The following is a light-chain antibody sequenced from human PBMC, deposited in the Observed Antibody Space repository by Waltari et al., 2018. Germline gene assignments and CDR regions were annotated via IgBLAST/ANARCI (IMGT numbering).Light chain of an antibody. CDR2: DTS. V-gene: IGLV7-46*01. CDR1: TGAVTSGQF. CDR3: SVSYSGHVI. J-gene: IGLJ2*01. Sequence: QVVVTQEPSLTVSPGGTVTLTCGSSTGAVTSGQFPYWFLQKPGQAPRTLVYDTSNKHSWTPARFSGSLLGGKAALTLSCSQPEDEAEYYCSVSYSGHVIFGGGTKLTVL.